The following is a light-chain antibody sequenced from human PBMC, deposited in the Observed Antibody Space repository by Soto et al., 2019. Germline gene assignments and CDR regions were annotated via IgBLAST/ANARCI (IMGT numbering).Light chain of an antibody. V-gene: IGKV1-5*01. Sequence: DIQRTQSPSTLSASVGDRVTITCRASQSISSWLAWYQQKPGKAPKLLIYGASSWESGVPSRFSGSGSGTEFTLTISSLQPDDFATYYCQQYSSYPWTFGQGTKVDIK. CDR3: QQYSSYPWT. J-gene: IGKJ1*01. CDR1: QSISSW. CDR2: GAS.